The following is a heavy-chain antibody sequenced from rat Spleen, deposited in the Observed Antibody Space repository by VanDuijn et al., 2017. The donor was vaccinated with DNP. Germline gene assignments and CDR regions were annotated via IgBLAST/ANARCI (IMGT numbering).Heavy chain of an antibody. V-gene: IGHV5-46*01. J-gene: IGHJ1*01. CDR1: GFTFSSFV. D-gene: IGHD1-6*01. CDR2: ISNTGDNT. Sequence: EVQLVESGGGLVQPGRSLKLSCAASGFTFSSFVMAWVRQAPTKGLEWVASISNTGDNTYYSDSVKGRFSLSRDNAKSTLYLQMNSLGSEDTATYYCTRKYTTDYYWYFDFWGPGTMVTVSS. CDR3: TRKYTTDYYWYFDF.